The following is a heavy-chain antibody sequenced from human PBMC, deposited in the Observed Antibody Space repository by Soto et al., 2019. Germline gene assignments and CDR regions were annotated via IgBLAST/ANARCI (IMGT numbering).Heavy chain of an antibody. CDR1: GGTFSSYT. CDR3: SRERGWYVH. Sequence: QVQLVQSGAEVKKPGSSVKVSCKASGGTFSSYTISWVRQAPGQGLEWMGRIIPILGIANYAQKFQGRVTITADKSTSTAYMDLSSLRSEETAVYYCSRERGWYVHWGQGTLVTVSS. CDR2: IIPILGIA. J-gene: IGHJ5*02. V-gene: IGHV1-69*08.